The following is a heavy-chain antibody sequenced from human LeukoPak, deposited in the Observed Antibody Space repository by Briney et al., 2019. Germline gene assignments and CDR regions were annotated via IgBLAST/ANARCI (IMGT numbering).Heavy chain of an antibody. CDR3: ARGRINVGIAAAGNFDY. CDR2: INPNSGGT. J-gene: IGHJ4*02. CDR1: GYTFTGYY. Sequence: ASVKVSCKASGYTFTGYYMHWVRQAPGQGLEWMGWINPNSGGTNYAQKFQGRVTMTRDTSISTAYMELSRLRSDDTAVYYCARGRINVGIAAAGNFDYWGQGTLVTVSS. V-gene: IGHV1-2*02. D-gene: IGHD6-13*01.